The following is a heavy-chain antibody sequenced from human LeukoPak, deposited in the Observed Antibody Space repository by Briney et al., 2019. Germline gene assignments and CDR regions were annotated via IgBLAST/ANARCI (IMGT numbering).Heavy chain of an antibody. CDR1: EYTFTRYL. CDR3: ARDLGNWFDP. J-gene: IGHJ5*02. Sequence: ASVKVSCKASEYTFTRYLMHWVRQAPGQGLEWMGWINPNSGGTNYAQEFQGRVTMTRDTSISTAYMELSRLISDDTAVYYCARDLGNWFDPWGQGTLVTVSS. CDR2: INPNSGGT. D-gene: IGHD3-10*01. V-gene: IGHV1-2*02.